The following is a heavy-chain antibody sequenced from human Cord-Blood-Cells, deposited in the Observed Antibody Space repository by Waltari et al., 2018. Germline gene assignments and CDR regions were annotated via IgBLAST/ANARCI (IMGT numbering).Heavy chain of an antibody. CDR3: ARRDPPADAFDI. CDR1: GGSFSGYY. V-gene: IGHV4-34*01. J-gene: IGHJ3*02. Sequence: QVQLQQCGAGLLKPSETLSLTCAVYGGSFSGYYWSWIRQPPGKGLEWIGEIKHSGSTNYNPSLKSRVTISVDTSKNQFSLKLSSVTAADTAVYYCARRDPPADAFDIWGQGTMVTVSS. CDR2: IKHSGST.